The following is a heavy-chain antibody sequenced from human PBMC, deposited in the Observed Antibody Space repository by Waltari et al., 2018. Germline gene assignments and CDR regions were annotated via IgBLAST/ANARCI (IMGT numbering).Heavy chain of an antibody. V-gene: IGHV4-31*03. CDR2: VDNTGSP. Sequence: QVHLQESGPGLVKPSQTLSLTCSISDDSINTGPFYFTWIRQYPGKVLEWIGYVDNTGSPSYNPSLRSRFSISVDTSRRHFSLKLMSVTAADTASYFCAISSSGGNYFDYWGRGTLVTVSS. CDR1: DDSINTGPFY. CDR3: AISSSGGNYFDY. J-gene: IGHJ4*02. D-gene: IGHD6-6*01.